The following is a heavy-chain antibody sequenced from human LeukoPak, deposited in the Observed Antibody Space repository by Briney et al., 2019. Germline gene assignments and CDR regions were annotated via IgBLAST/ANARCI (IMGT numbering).Heavy chain of an antibody. CDR3: AKHEGSYYDKSGYTFDF. CDR2: IHSSGNT. Sequence: PSETLSLTCAVSGYSISSSNWWGWIRQPPGKGLEWIGSIHSSGNTYYNPSLKSRVTISVDTSKNHFSLKLSSVTAADRAVYYCAKHEGSYYDKSGYTFDFWGQGTLVTVSS. D-gene: IGHD3-22*01. CDR1: GYSISSSNW. V-gene: IGHV4-38-2*01. J-gene: IGHJ4*02.